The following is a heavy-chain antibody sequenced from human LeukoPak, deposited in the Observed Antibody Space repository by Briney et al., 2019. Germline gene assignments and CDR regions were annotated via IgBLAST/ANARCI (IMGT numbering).Heavy chain of an antibody. CDR1: GYTFTSYY. J-gene: IGHJ6*02. CDR3: ARNTVTTTSGYSYSRGYYGMDV. D-gene: IGHD5-18*01. CDR2: INPSGGST. Sequence: GASVKVSCKASGYTFTSYYMHWVRQAPGQGLEWMGIINPSGGSTSYAQKFQGRVTMTRDTSTSTVYMELSSLRSEDTAVYYCARNTVTTTSGYSYSRGYYGMDVCGQGTTVTVSS. V-gene: IGHV1-46*01.